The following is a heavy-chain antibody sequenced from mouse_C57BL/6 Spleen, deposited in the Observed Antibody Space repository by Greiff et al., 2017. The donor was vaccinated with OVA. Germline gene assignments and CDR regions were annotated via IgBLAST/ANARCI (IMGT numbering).Heavy chain of an antibody. V-gene: IGHV1-18*01. D-gene: IGHD1-1*01. CDR1: GYTFTDYN. CDR2: INPNNGGT. CDR3: ARAGITTVGYFDV. J-gene: IGHJ1*03. Sequence: EVQLQQSGPELVKPGASVKIPCKASGYTFTDYNMDWVKQSHGKSLEWIGDINPNNGGTIYNQKFKGKATLTVDKSSSTAYMELRSLTSEDTAVYDGARAGITTVGYFDVWGTGTTVTVSS.